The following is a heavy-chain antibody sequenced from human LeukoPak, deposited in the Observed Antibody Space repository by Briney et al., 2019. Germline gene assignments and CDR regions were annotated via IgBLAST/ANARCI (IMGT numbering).Heavy chain of an antibody. CDR2: IYYSGST. D-gene: IGHD7-27*01. J-gene: IGHJ3*02. CDR3: ARDFWGSSTARGINAFDI. CDR1: GGSISSGDYY. Sequence: SETLSLTCTVSGGSISSGDYYWSWIRQPPGKGLEWIGYIYYSGSTYYNPSLESRVTISVDTSKNQFSLKLSSVTAADTAVYYCARDFWGSSTARGINAFDIWGQGTMVTVSS. V-gene: IGHV4-30-4*08.